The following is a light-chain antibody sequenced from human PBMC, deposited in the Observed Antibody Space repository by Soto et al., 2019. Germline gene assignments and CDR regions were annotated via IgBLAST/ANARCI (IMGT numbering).Light chain of an antibody. CDR1: QSVRSN. V-gene: IGKV3-15*01. CDR3: QQYNNRPRT. CDR2: GAS. Sequence: DIVLTQSPGTLSVSPWERATLSCMASQSVRSNLAWYQQKPGQAPRLLIYGASTRATGIPGRFSGTGFGTEFTLTISSLQSGDSAVYYCQQYNNRPRTFGQGTKVDIK. J-gene: IGKJ1*01.